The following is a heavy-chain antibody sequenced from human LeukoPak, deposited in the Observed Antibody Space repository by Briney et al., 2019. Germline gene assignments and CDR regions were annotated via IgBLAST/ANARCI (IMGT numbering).Heavy chain of an antibody. Sequence: GGSLRLSGAASGFTFSNAWASWVRQAPGKGREWVGRIKTKTADGTTDYAGPVKGTFTTSRGDSKATLYLQMTGLKTDDTAVYYCTTPYYYGSDFDYWGQGTLVTVSS. D-gene: IGHD3-10*01. V-gene: IGHV3-15*01. CDR2: IKTKTADGTT. CDR1: GFTFSNAW. J-gene: IGHJ4*02. CDR3: TTPYYYGSDFDY.